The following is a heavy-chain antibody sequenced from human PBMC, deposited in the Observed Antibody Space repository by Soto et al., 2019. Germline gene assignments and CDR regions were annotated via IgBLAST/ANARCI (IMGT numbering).Heavy chain of an antibody. CDR3: AKIVDVYYYGSGSYLDY. J-gene: IGHJ4*02. Sequence: EVQLLESGGGLVQPGGSLRLSCGASGFTFNNYAMSWVRQPPGKGLEWISGISGSGSRTYHADSVKGRVTISRDNSKNTLYLQMYSLRAEDTAVYYCAKIVDVYYYGSGSYLDYWGQGTLVTVSS. CDR1: GFTFNNYA. D-gene: IGHD3-10*01. CDR2: ISGSGSRT. V-gene: IGHV3-23*01.